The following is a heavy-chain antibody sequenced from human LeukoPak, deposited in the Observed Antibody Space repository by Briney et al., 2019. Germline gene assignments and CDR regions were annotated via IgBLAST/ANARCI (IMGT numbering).Heavy chain of an antibody. D-gene: IGHD2-2*01. Sequence: SETLSLTCTVSGGSISSGSYYWGWIRQPPGKGLEWIGSIYYSGSTYYNPSLKSRVTISVDTSKNQFSLKLSSVTAADTAVHYCARHRYCSSTSCYAFDYWGQGTLVTVSS. CDR1: GGSISSGSYY. J-gene: IGHJ4*02. CDR3: ARHRYCSSTSCYAFDY. V-gene: IGHV4-39*01. CDR2: IYYSGST.